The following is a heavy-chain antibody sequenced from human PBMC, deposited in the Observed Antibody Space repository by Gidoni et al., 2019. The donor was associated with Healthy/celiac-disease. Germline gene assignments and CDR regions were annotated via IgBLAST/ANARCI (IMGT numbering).Heavy chain of an antibody. CDR2: ISGSGGST. D-gene: IGHD3-16*01. Sequence: VQLLESGGGLVQPGGSLRLSCAASALTFSSSAMSWVRQAPGKGLEWVSAISGSGGSTYYADSVKGRFTISRDNSKNTLYLQMNSLRAEDTAVYYCAKDPTLRRDGYYWGSWFDPWGQGTLVTVSS. J-gene: IGHJ5*02. CDR1: ALTFSSSA. CDR3: AKDPTLRRDGYYWGSWFDP. V-gene: IGHV3-23*01.